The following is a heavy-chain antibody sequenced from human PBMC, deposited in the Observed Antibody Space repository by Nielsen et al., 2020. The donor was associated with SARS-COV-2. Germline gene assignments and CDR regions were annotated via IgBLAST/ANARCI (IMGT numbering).Heavy chain of an antibody. Sequence: SLKISCAASGFTFSSYGMHWVRQAPGKGLEWVAVIWYDGSNKYYADSVKGRFTISRDNSKNTLYLQMNSLRAEDTAVYYCARDYSRMVRGVIDYWGQGTLVTVSS. CDR3: ARDYSRMVRGVIDY. CDR2: IWYDGSNK. D-gene: IGHD3-10*01. J-gene: IGHJ4*02. V-gene: IGHV3-33*01. CDR1: GFTFSSYG.